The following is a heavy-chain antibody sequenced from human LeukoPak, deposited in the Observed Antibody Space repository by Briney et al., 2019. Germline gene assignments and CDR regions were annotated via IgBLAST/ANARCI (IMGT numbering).Heavy chain of an antibody. J-gene: IGHJ4*02. CDR3: ARDQYSSSCFDY. CDR1: GFTFSDHY. V-gene: IGHV3-11*04. Sequence: GGSLRLSCAASGFTFSDHYMSWIRQAPGKGLEWVSYISSSGSTIYYADSVKGQFTISRDNAKNSLYLQMNSLRAEDTAVYYCARDQYSSSCFDYWGQGTLVTVSS. CDR2: ISSSGSTI. D-gene: IGHD6-6*01.